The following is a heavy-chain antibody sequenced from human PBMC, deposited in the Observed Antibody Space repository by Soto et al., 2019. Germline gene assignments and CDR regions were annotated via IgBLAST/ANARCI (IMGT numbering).Heavy chain of an antibody. CDR3: ARANDDFWRALDY. CDR1: GVSISSGGYS. J-gene: IGHJ4*02. CDR2: MYHSGST. D-gene: IGHD3-3*01. Sequence: QLQLQESGSGRVKPSQTLSLTCAVSGVSISSGGYSWSWIRQPPGKGLEWIGYMYHSGSTYYNPSFKSRVTISVDRSKNQFSLNLSSVTAADTAMYYCARANDDFWRALDYWGQGTVVTVSS. V-gene: IGHV4-30-2*01.